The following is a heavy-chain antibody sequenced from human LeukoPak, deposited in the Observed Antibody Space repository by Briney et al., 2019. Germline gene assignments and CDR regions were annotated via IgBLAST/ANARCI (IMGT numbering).Heavy chain of an antibody. CDR2: ISSSSSYI. D-gene: IGHD5-18*01. CDR1: GFTFSSYA. V-gene: IGHV3-21*01. Sequence: GGSLRLSCAASGFTFSSYAMSWVRQAPGKGLEWVSSISSSSSYIYYADSVKGRFTISRDNAKNSLYLQMNSLRAEDTAVYYCARDTDTAMVQYYYYYMDVWGKGTTVTVSS. J-gene: IGHJ6*03. CDR3: ARDTDTAMVQYYYYYMDV.